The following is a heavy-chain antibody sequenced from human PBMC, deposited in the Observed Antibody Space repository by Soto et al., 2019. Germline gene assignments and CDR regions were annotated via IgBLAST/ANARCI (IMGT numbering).Heavy chain of an antibody. D-gene: IGHD2-15*01. CDR1: GFTFSSYW. J-gene: IGHJ4*02. CDR3: AKIVAATTRGFFDY. Sequence: LRLSCAASGFTFSSYWMIWVRQAPGKGLEWVANINQDGSDKYYVDSVKGRFTMSRDNAKNSLFLQMNSLRAEDTAVYYCAKIVAATTRGFFDYWGQGTLVTVSS. V-gene: IGHV3-7*03. CDR2: INQDGSDK.